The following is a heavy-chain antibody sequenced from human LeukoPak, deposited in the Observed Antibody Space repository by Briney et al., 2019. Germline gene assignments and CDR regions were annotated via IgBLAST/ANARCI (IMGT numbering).Heavy chain of an antibody. V-gene: IGHV4-61*02. CDR1: GGSITRGSYY. CDR3: ARDRVVAATKMGWFDP. CDR2: IYTSEST. D-gene: IGHD2-15*01. Sequence: SQTLSLTCTDSGGSITRGSYYSRWSRQPAGKGLQLHGRIYTSESTNNNPSLKSRATISVDRSKNQFSLKLSSVTAADTAVYYCARDRVVAATKMGWFDPWGQGTLVTVSS. J-gene: IGHJ5*02.